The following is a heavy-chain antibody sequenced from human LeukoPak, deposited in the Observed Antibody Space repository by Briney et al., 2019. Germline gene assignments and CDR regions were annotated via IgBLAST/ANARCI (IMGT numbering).Heavy chain of an antibody. CDR2: INSDGSST. CDR3: ATDVPAVTIFGY. CDR1: GFSFSTYW. J-gene: IGHJ4*02. D-gene: IGHD2-2*01. Sequence: GGSLRLSCAASGFSFSTYWMHWVRQAPGTGLVWVSLINSDGSSTNYADSVKGRFTISRDNAKNTLYLQMNSLRAEDTAVYYCATDVPAVTIFGYWGQGTLVTVSS. V-gene: IGHV3-74*01.